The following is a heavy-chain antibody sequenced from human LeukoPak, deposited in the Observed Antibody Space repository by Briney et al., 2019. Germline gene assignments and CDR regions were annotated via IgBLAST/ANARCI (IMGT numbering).Heavy chain of an antibody. D-gene: IGHD3-3*01. CDR1: GYTFTGYY. J-gene: IGHJ5*02. CDR3: ERGCGIFGVALKGFDP. CDR2: INPNSGGT. Sequence: ASVKVSCKASGYTFTGYYMHWVRQAPGQGLEWMGWINPNSGGTNYAQKFQGRVTMTRDTSISTAYMELSRLRSDDTAVYYCERGCGIFGVALKGFDPWGQGTLVTVSS. V-gene: IGHV1-2*02.